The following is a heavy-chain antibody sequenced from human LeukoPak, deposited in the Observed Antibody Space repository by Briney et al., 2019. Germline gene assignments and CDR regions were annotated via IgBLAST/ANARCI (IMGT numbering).Heavy chain of an antibody. CDR1: GGSISSYY. J-gene: IGHJ4*02. D-gene: IGHD2-15*01. V-gene: IGHV4-59*08. CDR3: ARQGYCSGGSCYPSFFDY. Sequence: PSETLSLTCTVSGGSISSYYWSWIRQPPGKGLEWIGYIYYSGSTNYNPSLKSRVTISVDTSKNRFSLKLSSVTAADTAVYYCARQGYCSGGSCYPSFFDYWGQGTLVTVSS. CDR2: IYYSGST.